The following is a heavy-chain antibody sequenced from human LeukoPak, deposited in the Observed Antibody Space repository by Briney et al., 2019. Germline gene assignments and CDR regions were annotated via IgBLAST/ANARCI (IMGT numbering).Heavy chain of an antibody. CDR3: ARGVTTVTTLAYFDY. J-gene: IGHJ4*02. CDR2: IYYSGST. Sequence: PSETLSLTCTVSGGSISSSSYYWGWIRQPPGKGLEWIGSIYYSGSTYYNPSLKSRVAMSVDTSKNQLSLKLNSVTAADTAVYYCARGVTTVTTLAYFDYWGQGTQVTVSS. D-gene: IGHD4-17*01. CDR1: GGSISSSSYY. V-gene: IGHV4-39*07.